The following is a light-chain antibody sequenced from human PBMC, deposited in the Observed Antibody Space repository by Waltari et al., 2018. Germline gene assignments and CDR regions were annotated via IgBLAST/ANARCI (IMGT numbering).Light chain of an antibody. V-gene: IGKV3-15*01. CDR2: GAS. J-gene: IGKJ4*01. CDR1: QNIDNN. CDR3: QQYNRWPPLT. Sequence: EVVMTQSPAALSVSPGERVTLSCKASQNIDNNLAWYQQKPGHSPRLLIYGASTRASGVPARFSGSGSGTECTLTISSLQSEDCAVFYCQQYNRWPPLTFGGGTKVEIK.